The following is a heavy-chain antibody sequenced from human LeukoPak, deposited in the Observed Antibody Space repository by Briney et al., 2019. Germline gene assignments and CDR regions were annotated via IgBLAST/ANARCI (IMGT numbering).Heavy chain of an antibody. CDR2: ISAYNGNT. J-gene: IGHJ4*02. D-gene: IGHD6-13*01. V-gene: IGHV1-18*01. CDR3: ARLIAAAYFDY. Sequence: ASAKVSCKASGYTFTSSGISWVRQAPGQGLEWMGWISAYNGNTNYAQKLQGRVTMTTDTSTSTAYMELRSLRSDDTAVYYCARLIAAAYFDYWGQGTLVTVSS. CDR1: GYTFTSSG.